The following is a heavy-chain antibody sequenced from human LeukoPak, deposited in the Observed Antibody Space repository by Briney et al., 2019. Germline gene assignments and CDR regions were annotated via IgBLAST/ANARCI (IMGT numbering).Heavy chain of an antibody. CDR2: ISGYNGNT. D-gene: IGHD6-19*01. V-gene: IGHV1-18*01. CDR3: ARAPVATDAFDI. J-gene: IGHJ3*02. CDR1: GYTFTSYG. Sequence: ASVKVSCKASGYTFTSYGISWVRQAPGQGLEWMGWISGYNGNTNYAQKPQGRVTMTTDTSTSTAYMELRSLRSDDTAVYYCARAPVATDAFDIWGQGTMVTVSS.